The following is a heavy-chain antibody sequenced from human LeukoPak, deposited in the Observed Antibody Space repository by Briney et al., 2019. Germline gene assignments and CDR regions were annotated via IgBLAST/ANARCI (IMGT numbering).Heavy chain of an antibody. CDR3: AKGDCSSTNCYPNY. Sequence: GGSLRLSCAASGFIFSDYGMSWVRQAPGKGLEWVSGISASGASTYYADSVKGRFTISRDKSKKKLYLQMNSLRADDTAVYYCAKGDCSSTNCYPNYWGQGILVTVSS. D-gene: IGHD2-2*01. CDR1: GFIFSDYG. J-gene: IGHJ4*02. CDR2: ISASGAST. V-gene: IGHV3-23*01.